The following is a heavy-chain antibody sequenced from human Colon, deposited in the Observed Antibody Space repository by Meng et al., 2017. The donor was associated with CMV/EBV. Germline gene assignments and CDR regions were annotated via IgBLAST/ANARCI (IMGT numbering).Heavy chain of an antibody. J-gene: IGHJ4*02. CDR3: VRSSGWSLFDY. V-gene: IGHV1-2*02. Sequence: QGQRMQSGAGVKEPGAPVKVSCKTSGYTFSDYYMHWVRQAPGQGLEWMGWIRSDGSATNYAQKFRGRVTMTRDASVSTAYMELSGLTSDDTAVYFCVRSSGWSLFDYWGPGALVTVSS. D-gene: IGHD6-19*01. CDR2: IRSDGSAT. CDR1: GYTFSDYY.